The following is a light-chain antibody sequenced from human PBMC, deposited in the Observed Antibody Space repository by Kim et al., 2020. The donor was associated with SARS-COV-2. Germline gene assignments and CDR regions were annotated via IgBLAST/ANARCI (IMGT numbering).Light chain of an antibody. V-gene: IGKV1-39*01. CDR1: QNIRSY. J-gene: IGKJ2*01. CDR3: QQTFSIPYT. CDR2: TAS. Sequence: SASVGDRVTITCRASQNIRSYLNWYHQKPGKAPKALMYTASTLHSGVPSRFSGSGSGTDFTLTISSLQPEDCGTYYCQQTFSIPYTFGQGTKLEIK.